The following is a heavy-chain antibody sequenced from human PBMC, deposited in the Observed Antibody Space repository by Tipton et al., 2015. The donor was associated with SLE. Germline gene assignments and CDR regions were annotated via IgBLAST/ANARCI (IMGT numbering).Heavy chain of an antibody. J-gene: IGHJ4*02. D-gene: IGHD6-19*01. CDR1: GFTFSSYG. Sequence: SLRLSCAASGFTFSSYGMHLVRPAPGKGLEWVAVIWYGGSNKYYADSVKGRFTISRDNSKNTLYLQMNSLRAEDTAVYYCANIAVAGTGVDYWGQGTLVTVSS. CDR3: ANIAVAGTGVDY. CDR2: IWYGGSNK. V-gene: IGHV3-33*06.